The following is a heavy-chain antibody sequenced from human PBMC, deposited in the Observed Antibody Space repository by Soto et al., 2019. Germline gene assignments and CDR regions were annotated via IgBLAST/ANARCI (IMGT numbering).Heavy chain of an antibody. V-gene: IGHV3-30*18. CDR3: AKEHRGGYYGSGSDFDY. D-gene: IGHD3-10*01. Sequence: QVQLVESGGGVVQPGRSLRLSCAASGFTFSSYGMHWVRQAPGKGLEWVAVISYDGSNKYYADSVKGRFTISRDNSKNTLYLQMNSLRAEDTAVYYCAKEHRGGYYGSGSDFDYWGQGTLVTVSS. CDR2: ISYDGSNK. J-gene: IGHJ4*02. CDR1: GFTFSSYG.